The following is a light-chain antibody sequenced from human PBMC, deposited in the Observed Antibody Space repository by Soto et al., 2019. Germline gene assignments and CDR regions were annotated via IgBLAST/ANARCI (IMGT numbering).Light chain of an antibody. J-gene: IGKJ4*01. CDR2: KVS. V-gene: IGKV2-24*01. CDR1: QSLAHSDGDTY. CDR3: MQSAQVQRT. Sequence: IVLTQSPLRSAVTLGQSASISCRSSQSLAHSDGDTYLSWLHLGPGQSPRLLIYKVSNRFPGGPDRFSGSGSGTDVTFKINRVEAEDVGTYYCMQSAQVQRTFGGGTKVEI.